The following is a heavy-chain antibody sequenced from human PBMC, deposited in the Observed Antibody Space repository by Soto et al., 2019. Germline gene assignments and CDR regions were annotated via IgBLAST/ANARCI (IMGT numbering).Heavy chain of an antibody. Sequence: QVQLVQSGAEVKKPGASVKVSCKASGYTFTGYYMHWVRQAPGQGLEWMGWINPNSGCTNYAQKFQGWVTMTRDTSISTAYMELSRLRSDDTAVYYCARVSPSSSWQIETDHPEKTGGMDVWGQGTTVTVSS. CDR3: ARVSPSSSWQIETDHPEKTGGMDV. CDR1: GYTFTGYY. D-gene: IGHD6-13*01. V-gene: IGHV1-2*04. CDR2: INPNSGCT. J-gene: IGHJ6*02.